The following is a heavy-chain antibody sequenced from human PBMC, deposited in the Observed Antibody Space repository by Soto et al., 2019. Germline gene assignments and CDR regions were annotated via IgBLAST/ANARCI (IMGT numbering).Heavy chain of an antibody. CDR2: ISAHNGNT. D-gene: IGHD1-1*01. CDR1: GYAFTTYG. J-gene: IGHJ4*02. V-gene: IGHV1-18*01. CDR3: ARGRYGDY. Sequence: QVHLVQSRAEVKKPRASVKVSCKGSGYAFTTYGITWVRQAPGQGLEWMGWISAHNGNTNYAQKLQGRVTVTRDTSTSTAYMELRSLRSDDTAVYYCARGRYGDYWGQGALVTVSS.